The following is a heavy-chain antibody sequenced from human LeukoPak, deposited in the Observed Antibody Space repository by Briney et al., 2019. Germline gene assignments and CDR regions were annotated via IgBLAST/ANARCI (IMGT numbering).Heavy chain of an antibody. CDR1: GFTFSDYY. CDR2: ISSSGSTI. CDR3: ARGYCSSTSCYVWSLRFDP. J-gene: IGHJ5*02. V-gene: IGHV3-11*01. D-gene: IGHD2-2*01. Sequence: GGSLRLSCAASGFTFSDYYMSWIRQAPGKGLEWVSYISSSGSTIYYADSVKGRFTISRDNAKNSLYLQMNSLRAEDTAVYYCARGYCSSTSCYVWSLRFDPWGQGTLVTVSS.